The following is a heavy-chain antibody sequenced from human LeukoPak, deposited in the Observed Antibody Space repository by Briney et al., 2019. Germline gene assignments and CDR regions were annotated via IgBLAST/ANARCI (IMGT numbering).Heavy chain of an antibody. CDR1: GDSVSSNLYY. J-gene: IGHJ4*02. CDR2: INHSGST. V-gene: IGHV4-34*01. Sequence: TTSETLSLTCSVSGDSVSSNLYYWSWIRQPPGKGLEWIGEINHSGSTNYNPSLKSRVTISVDTSKNQFSLKLSSVTAADTAVYYCARRYRLGFDYWGQGTLVTVSS. CDR3: ARRYRLGFDY. D-gene: IGHD1-14*01.